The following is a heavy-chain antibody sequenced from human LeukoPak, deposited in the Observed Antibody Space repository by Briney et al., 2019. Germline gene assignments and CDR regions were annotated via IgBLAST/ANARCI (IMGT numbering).Heavy chain of an antibody. Sequence: GESLRLSCAASELTFSNAWMSWVRQAPGKGLEWVSAISGSGGSTYYADSVKGRFTISRDNSKNTLYLQMNSLRAEDTAVYYCAKDPHGGSFDYWGQGTLVTVSS. CDR3: AKDPHGGSFDY. D-gene: IGHD3-16*01. V-gene: IGHV3-23*01. CDR1: ELTFSNAW. J-gene: IGHJ4*02. CDR2: ISGSGGST.